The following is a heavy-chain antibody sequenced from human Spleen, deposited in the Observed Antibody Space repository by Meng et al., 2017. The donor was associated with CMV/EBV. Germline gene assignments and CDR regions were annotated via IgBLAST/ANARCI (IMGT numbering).Heavy chain of an antibody. CDR3: ARGGIRGYCSSTGCYRYGGYDY. CDR2: IYDSGST. CDR1: YY. V-gene: IGHV4-31*02. Sequence: YYWGWIRKHPGKGLEWIGYIYDSGSTYYNPSLKSRVTISVDTSKNQFSLKLSSVTAADTAVYYCARGGIRGYCSSTGCYRYGGYDYWGQGTLVTVSS. J-gene: IGHJ4*02. D-gene: IGHD2-2*03.